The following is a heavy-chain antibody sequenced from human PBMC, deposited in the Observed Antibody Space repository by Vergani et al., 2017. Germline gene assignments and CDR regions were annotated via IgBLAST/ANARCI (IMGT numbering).Heavy chain of an antibody. CDR2: ISGSGGST. V-gene: IGHV3-23*01. J-gene: IGHJ4*02. D-gene: IGHD3-10*01. CDR3: AKSPVWFGELWGFDY. Sequence: EVQLLESGGGLVQPGGSLRLSCAASGFTFSSYAMSWVRQAPGKGLEWVSAISGSGGSTYYAHPVKGRFTISRDNSKKTLYLQMNSLRAEDTAVYYCAKSPVWFGELWGFDYWGQGTLVTVSS. CDR1: GFTFSSYA.